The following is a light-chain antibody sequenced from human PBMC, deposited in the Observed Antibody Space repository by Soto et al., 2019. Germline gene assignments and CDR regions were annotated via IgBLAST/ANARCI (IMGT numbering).Light chain of an antibody. V-gene: IGKV3-20*01. Sequence: EIVLTQSPGTLSLSPGEGATLSCRASETVYINSLAWYQQKPGQPPRLLIYGAATTASAVPDRFSGSGSGADFTLTITRLEPEDFAVYYCQQYGTSPLTFGPGTRVD. CDR2: GAA. CDR1: ETVYINS. J-gene: IGKJ3*01. CDR3: QQYGTSPLT.